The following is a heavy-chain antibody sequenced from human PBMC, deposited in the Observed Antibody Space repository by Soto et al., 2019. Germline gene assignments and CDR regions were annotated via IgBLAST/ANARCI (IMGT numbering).Heavy chain of an antibody. D-gene: IGHD3-10*01. CDR2: IYPGDSDT. CDR3: AGGGVRGVITRTRDYYGMDV. Sequence: PGESLKISCKGSGYSFTSYWIGWARQMPGKALEWMGIIYPGDSDTRYSPSFQGQVTISADKSISTAYLQWSSLKASDTAMYYCAGGGVRGVITRTRDYYGMDVWGQGTTVTVSS. V-gene: IGHV5-51*01. J-gene: IGHJ6*02. CDR1: GYSFTSYW.